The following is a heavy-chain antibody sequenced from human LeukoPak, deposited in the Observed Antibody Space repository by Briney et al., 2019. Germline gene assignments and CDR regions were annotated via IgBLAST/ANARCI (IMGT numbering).Heavy chain of an antibody. CDR1: GFTFSSYG. CDR2: IRYDGSHK. CDR3: ARGDGSN. V-gene: IGHV3-30*02. Sequence: GGSLRLSCAASGFTFSSYGMHWVRQAPGKGLEWVAFIRYDGSHKYYADSVKGRFTISRDNSKNTLYLQMNSLRAEDTAVYYCARGDGSNWGQGTLVTVSS. J-gene: IGHJ4*02.